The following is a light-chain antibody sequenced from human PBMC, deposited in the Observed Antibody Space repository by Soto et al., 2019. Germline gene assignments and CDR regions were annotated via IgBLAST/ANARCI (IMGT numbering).Light chain of an antibody. CDR3: QQYNSYPWT. Sequence: DIQMTQSPSTLSASVGDKVTITCRASQSISSWLAWYQQKPGKAPKLLIYKASTLESGVPSNFSGSRSGTEFTLSISSLQPEDFATYYCQQYNSYPWTIGQGTKVDVK. J-gene: IGKJ1*01. CDR1: QSISSW. CDR2: KAS. V-gene: IGKV1-5*03.